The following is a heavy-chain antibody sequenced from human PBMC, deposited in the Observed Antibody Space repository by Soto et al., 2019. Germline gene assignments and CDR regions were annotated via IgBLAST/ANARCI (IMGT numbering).Heavy chain of an antibody. CDR1: GFTLSSYW. CDR2: TRQDGGQS. J-gene: IGHJ5*02. D-gene: IGHD3-22*01. V-gene: IGHV3-7*03. CDR3: AKDYDSSGYYPYNWFDP. Sequence: GGSLRLSCEASGFTLSSYWTSWIRQAPGKGLEWVANTRQDGGQSYLVDSVQGRFTISRDNSKNTLYLQMNSLRAEDTAVYYCAKDYDSSGYYPYNWFDPWGQGTLVTVSS.